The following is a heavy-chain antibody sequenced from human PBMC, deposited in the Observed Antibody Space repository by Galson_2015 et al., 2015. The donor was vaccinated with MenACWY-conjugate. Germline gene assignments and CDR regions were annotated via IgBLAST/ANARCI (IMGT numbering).Heavy chain of an antibody. Sequence: SLRLSCAASGFTFSDYYMSWIRQAPGKGLEWVAYISSGHIYSNHADSVKGRFTISRDNAKNSLFLQTNSLRAEDTAVYFCARTPRSYSGYTFEKWGQGTLVTVSS. CDR3: ARTPRSYSGYTFEK. V-gene: IGHV3-11*06. D-gene: IGHD5-12*01. J-gene: IGHJ4*02. CDR2: ISSGHIYS. CDR1: GFTFSDYY.